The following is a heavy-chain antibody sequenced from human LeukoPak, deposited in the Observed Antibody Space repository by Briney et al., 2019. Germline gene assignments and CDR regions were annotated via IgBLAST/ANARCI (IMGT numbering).Heavy chain of an antibody. Sequence: SVKVSCKASGFTFTSSAVQWVRQARGQRLEWIGWIVVGSGNTNYAQKFQERVTITRDMSTSTAYMELSSLRSEDTAVYYCAAGPDWNCALYYMDVWGKGTTVTVSS. CDR3: AAGPDWNCALYYMDV. D-gene: IGHD1-7*01. V-gene: IGHV1-58*01. CDR2: IVVGSGNT. J-gene: IGHJ6*03. CDR1: GFTFTSSA.